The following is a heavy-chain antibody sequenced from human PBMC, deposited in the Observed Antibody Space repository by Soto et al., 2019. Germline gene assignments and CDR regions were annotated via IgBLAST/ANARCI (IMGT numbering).Heavy chain of an antibody. CDR2: INPNGGVT. J-gene: IGHJ6*03. CDR3: ARESGGATATLDYYYFYIDA. CDR1: GDTFNDYY. D-gene: IGHD1-26*01. V-gene: IGHV1-2*04. Sequence: QVQLVQSGAEVKKPGSSVTVSCRSSGDTFNDYYIHWVRQAPGQGLEWMGWINPNGGVTKHAQKFQGWVSMTRDSSIRTVYMQLSRLRSDDTAVYYCARESGGATATLDYYYFYIDAWGTGTTVTVSS.